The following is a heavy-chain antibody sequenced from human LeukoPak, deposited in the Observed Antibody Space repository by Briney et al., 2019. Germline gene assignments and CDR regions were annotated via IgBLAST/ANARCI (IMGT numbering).Heavy chain of an antibody. V-gene: IGHV3-23*01. CDR3: AKRDGYNFPH. CDR1: GFTFSNYG. Sequence: GGSLRLSCAASGFTFSNYGMSWVRQAPGKGLEWVSAISGSGDSTYYADSVKGRFTISRDNSKNTLYLQMNSLRAEDTALYYCAKRDGYNFPHWGQGTLVTVSS. CDR2: ISGSGDST. D-gene: IGHD5-24*01. J-gene: IGHJ1*01.